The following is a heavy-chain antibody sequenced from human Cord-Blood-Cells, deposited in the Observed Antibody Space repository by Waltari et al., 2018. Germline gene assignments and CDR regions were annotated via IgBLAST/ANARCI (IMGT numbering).Heavy chain of an antibody. Sequence: EVQLVESGGGLVQPGGSLRLSCAASGFNFSSYDMNWVRQATGKGLEGVSAIGTAGDTYYPGSVKGRFTISRENAKNALYLQMNSLRAGDTAVYYCARVRGSYYDYWGQGTLVTVSS. CDR2: IGTAGDT. D-gene: IGHD3-10*01. CDR1: GFNFSSYD. J-gene: IGHJ4*02. CDR3: ARVRGSYYDY. V-gene: IGHV3-13*01.